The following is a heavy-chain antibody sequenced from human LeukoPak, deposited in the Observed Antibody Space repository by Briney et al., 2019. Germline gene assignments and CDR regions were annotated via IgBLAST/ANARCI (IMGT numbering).Heavy chain of an antibody. J-gene: IGHJ4*02. CDR1: GFTFSTYA. D-gene: IGHD6-19*01. V-gene: IGHV3-23*01. Sequence: GGSLRLSCAASGFTFSTYAITWVRQGPEKGLEWVSAIRPDGDRTYYANSVRGRFTISRDNSKDTVYLQINGLRVEDTAVYYCAREQSGTRGWYTVDYWGQGTLVTVSS. CDR2: IRPDGDRT. CDR3: AREQSGTRGWYTVDY.